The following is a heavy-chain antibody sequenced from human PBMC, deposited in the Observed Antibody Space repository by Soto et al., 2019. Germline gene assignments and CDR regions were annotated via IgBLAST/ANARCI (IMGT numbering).Heavy chain of an antibody. CDR3: AKDYRMSY. V-gene: IGHV3-23*01. D-gene: IGHD3-16*02. Sequence: EVLLLESGGGLVQPGGSLRLSCAASGFTFSTSAMAWVRQAPGKGLEWVSAISGSGITTNYADSVRGRFTISRDNSKNTQYLQMNSLRVEDTAVYYCAKDYRMSYWGQGTLVTVSS. CDR1: GFTFSTSA. J-gene: IGHJ4*02. CDR2: ISGSGITT.